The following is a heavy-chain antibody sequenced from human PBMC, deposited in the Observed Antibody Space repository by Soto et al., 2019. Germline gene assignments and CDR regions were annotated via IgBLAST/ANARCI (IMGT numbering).Heavy chain of an antibody. Sequence: QVQLQESGPGLVKPSETLSLTCTVSGGSVSSGSYYWSWIRQPPGKGLEWIGYIYYSGSTNYNPSRKSRVTRSVDTSKHQSSLKLSSVTAADTAVYYCARALGGGSFVDYWGQGTLVTVSS. J-gene: IGHJ4*02. CDR3: ARALGGGSFVDY. V-gene: IGHV4-61*01. CDR2: IYYSGST. CDR1: GGSVSSGSYY. D-gene: IGHD1-26*01.